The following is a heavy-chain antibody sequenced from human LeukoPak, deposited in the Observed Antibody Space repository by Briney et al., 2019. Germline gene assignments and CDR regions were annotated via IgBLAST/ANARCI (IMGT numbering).Heavy chain of an antibody. CDR1: GGSISSSSYY. CDR2: IYYSGST. Sequence: SETLSLTCTVSGGSISSSSYYWGWIRQPPGKGLEWIGSIYYSGSTYYNPSLKSRVTISVDTSKNQFSLKLSSVTAADTAKYYCARQPSNWDHAYNWFDPWGQGTLVTVSS. V-gene: IGHV4-39*01. J-gene: IGHJ5*02. D-gene: IGHD7-27*01. CDR3: ARQPSNWDHAYNWFDP.